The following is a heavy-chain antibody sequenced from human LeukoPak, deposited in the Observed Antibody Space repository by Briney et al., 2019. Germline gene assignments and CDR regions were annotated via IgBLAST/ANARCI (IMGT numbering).Heavy chain of an antibody. J-gene: IGHJ4*02. CDR3: ARDKGGGVDTALAY. CDR2: TYYRSKGYN. CDR1: GDSVSSNSAT. Sequence: SQTLSLNCAISGDSVSSNSATWNWIRQSPSRGLEWLGRTYYRSKGYNNYAVSVKSRITIIPDTSNNQFSLQLNSVTPEDTAVYYCARDKGGGVDTALAYWGQGTLVTVSS. D-gene: IGHD5-18*01. V-gene: IGHV6-1*01.